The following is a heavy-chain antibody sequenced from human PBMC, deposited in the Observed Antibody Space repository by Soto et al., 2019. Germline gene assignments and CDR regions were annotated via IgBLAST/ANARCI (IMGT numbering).Heavy chain of an antibody. V-gene: IGHV3-33*01. J-gene: IGHJ4*02. Sequence: QVQLVESGGGVVQPGRSLRLSCAASGFTFSSYGMHWVRQAPGKGLEWVAVIWYDGSEQYYADSVKGRFTISRDNSKNTLYVQMNSLRAKDTAVYYCARDRYSSGWYDLDYWGQGTLVTVSS. CDR3: ARDRYSSGWYDLDY. CDR1: GFTFSSYG. CDR2: IWYDGSEQ. D-gene: IGHD6-19*01.